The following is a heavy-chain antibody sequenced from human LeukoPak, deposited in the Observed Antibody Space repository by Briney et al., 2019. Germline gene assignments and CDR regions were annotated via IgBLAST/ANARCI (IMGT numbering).Heavy chain of an antibody. D-gene: IGHD2-21*02. CDR2: IYDSGST. CDR3: ARGYCGGDCYNLGFDY. CDR1: DGSISNYY. J-gene: IGHJ4*02. V-gene: IGHV4-59*01. Sequence: PSETLSLTCTVSDGSISNYYWSWIRQPPGKGLEWIGYIYDSGSTNYNPSLKSRVTISVDTSKNQFSLKLTSVTAADTAMYYCARGYCGGDCYNLGFDYWGQGTLVTVSS.